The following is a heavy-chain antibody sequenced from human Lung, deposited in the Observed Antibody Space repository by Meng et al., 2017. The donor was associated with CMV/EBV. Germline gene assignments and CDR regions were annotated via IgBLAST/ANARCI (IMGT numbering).Heavy chain of an antibody. Sequence: SXXVAXXTYAYTLTSDYMHWGRHAPGQGLEWMRIIHPSGGSTRYAQKCQGRVIMTRDTSTSAVYTELSSLRSADTAVDYSARDHEAPEGYQLRYKGESWFDPWXQGTLVTVSS. J-gene: IGHJ5*02. D-gene: IGHD2-2*02. CDR2: IHPSGGST. CDR3: ARDHEAPEGYQLRYKGESWFDP. V-gene: IGHV1-46*01. CDR1: AYTLTSDY.